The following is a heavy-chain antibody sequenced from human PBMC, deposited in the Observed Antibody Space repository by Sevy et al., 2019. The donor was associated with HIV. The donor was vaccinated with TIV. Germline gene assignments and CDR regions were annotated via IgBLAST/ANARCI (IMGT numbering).Heavy chain of an antibody. CDR3: ARGPRTAAAGTRYFDY. CDR1: GFTFSSYS. J-gene: IGHJ4*02. D-gene: IGHD6-13*01. V-gene: IGHV3-21*01. CDR2: VSSSSSYI. Sequence: GGSLRLSCAASGFTFSSYSMNWVRRARGKGLEWVSSVSSSSSYIDYADSVKGRFTISRDNAKNSLYLQMNSLRAEDTAVYYCARGPRTAAAGTRYFDYWGQGTLVTVSS.